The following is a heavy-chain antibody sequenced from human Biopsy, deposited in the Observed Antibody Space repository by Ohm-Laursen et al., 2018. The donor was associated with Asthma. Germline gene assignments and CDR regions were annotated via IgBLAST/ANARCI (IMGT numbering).Heavy chain of an antibody. V-gene: IGHV4-30-2*01. J-gene: IGHJ5*01. CDR3: ARSLYSNSWQYVWFDS. CDR2: IYHKGTT. Sequence: TLSLTCAVSGGAISSDGYTWTWIRQPPGKGLEWIGYIYHKGTTYYNPSLKSRVTMSMDMSRNQFSLNLTSVTAADTAVYYCARSLYSNSWQYVWFDSWGQGTLVTVSS. D-gene: IGHD6-13*01. CDR1: GGAISSDGYT.